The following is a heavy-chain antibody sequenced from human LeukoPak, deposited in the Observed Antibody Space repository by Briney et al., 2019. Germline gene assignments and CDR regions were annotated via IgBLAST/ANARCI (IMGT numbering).Heavy chain of an antibody. V-gene: IGHV3-11*01. D-gene: IGHD3-9*01. J-gene: IGHJ4*02. Sequence: GGSLRLSCAASGFTFSDYYMSWTRQAPGKGLEWVSYISSSGSTIYYADSVKGRFTISRDNAKNTLYLQMNSLRAEDTAVYYCAREGAYYDILTGYYKGFDYWGQGTLVTVSS. CDR3: AREGAYYDILTGYYKGFDY. CDR1: GFTFSDYY. CDR2: ISSSGSTI.